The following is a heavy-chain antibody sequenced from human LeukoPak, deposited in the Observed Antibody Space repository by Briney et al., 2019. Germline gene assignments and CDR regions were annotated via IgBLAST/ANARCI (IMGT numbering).Heavy chain of an antibody. CDR2: ISSSGSTL. Sequence: GGSLRLSCAASVFTFSDYYMSWSRQAPGKGLEWISYISSSGSTLYYADSVKGRFTISRDNALNSLFLQMNSLRAEDTAVYYCARDRYYYDSTNYSGGQGTLVTVSS. J-gene: IGHJ4*02. CDR1: VFTFSDYY. D-gene: IGHD3-22*01. CDR3: ARDRYYYDSTNYS. V-gene: IGHV3-11*01.